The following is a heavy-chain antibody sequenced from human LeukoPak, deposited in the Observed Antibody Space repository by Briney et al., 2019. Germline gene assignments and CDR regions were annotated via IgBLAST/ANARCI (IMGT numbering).Heavy chain of an antibody. Sequence: GASVKVSFKASGYTFTIYGISGVRQAPGQGGEWVGWISAYNGNTNYAQKLQGRVTVTTDTSTSTAYMELRSLRSDDTAVYYCARDRLPGDPFWSGYPNWFDPWGQGTLVTVSS. CDR3: ARDRLPGDPFWSGYPNWFDP. CDR2: ISAYNGNT. J-gene: IGHJ5*02. CDR1: GYTFTIYG. V-gene: IGHV1-18*01. D-gene: IGHD3-3*01.